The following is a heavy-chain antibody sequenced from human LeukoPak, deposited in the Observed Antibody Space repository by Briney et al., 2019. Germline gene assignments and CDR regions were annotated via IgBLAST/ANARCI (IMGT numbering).Heavy chain of an antibody. J-gene: IGHJ3*02. V-gene: IGHV1-8*03. CDR3: ARAVSDSSSWAFDI. CDR1: GYTFTSYD. D-gene: IGHD6-13*01. Sequence: GASVKVSCKASGYTFTSYDINWVRQATGQGLEWMGWMNPNSGNTGYAQKFQGRVTITRNTSISTAYMELSSLRSEDTAVYYCARAVSDSSSWAFDIWGQGTMVTVSS. CDR2: MNPNSGNT.